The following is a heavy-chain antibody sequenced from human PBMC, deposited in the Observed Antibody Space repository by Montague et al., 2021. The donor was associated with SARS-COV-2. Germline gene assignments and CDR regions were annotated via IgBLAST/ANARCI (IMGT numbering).Heavy chain of an antibody. D-gene: IGHD6-13*01. CDR2: TYYRSKWYN. V-gene: IGHV6-1*01. CDR3: SRVGRQQLVRLSGMDV. Sequence: CAISGDSVSSNSPAWNWIRQSPSTGLEWLGRTYYRSKWYNDYALSVKRXITINPDTSKNQFALKLSSVTAADTAVYYCSRVGRQQLVRLSGMDVWGQGTTVTVSS. J-gene: IGHJ6*02. CDR1: GDSVSSNSPA.